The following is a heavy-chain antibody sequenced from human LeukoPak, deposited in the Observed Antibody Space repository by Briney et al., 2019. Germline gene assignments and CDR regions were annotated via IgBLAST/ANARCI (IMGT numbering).Heavy chain of an antibody. CDR1: GFTFDDYA. CDR3: AKAGHYDILTGPHCYFDY. D-gene: IGHD3-9*01. J-gene: IGHJ4*02. CDR2: FSRNSGSI. Sequence: PGGSLRLSCAASGFTFDDYAMHWVRQAPGQGLGRDSGFSRNSGSIGYADSVKGRLTISRDNAKNSLYLQMNSLRAEDTAFYYCAKAGHYDILTGPHCYFDYWGQGTLVTVSS. V-gene: IGHV3-9*01.